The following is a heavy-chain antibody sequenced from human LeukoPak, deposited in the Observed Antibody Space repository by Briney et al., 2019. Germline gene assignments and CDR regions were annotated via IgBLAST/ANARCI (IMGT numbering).Heavy chain of an antibody. V-gene: IGHV3-30-3*01. CDR1: GFPFSSYW. CDR3: ARENWNWRPHYYYGMDV. D-gene: IGHD1-7*01. J-gene: IGHJ6*02. Sequence: GGSLRLSCVASGFPFSSYWMTWVRQAPGKGLEWVAVISYDGSNKYYADSVKGRFTISRDNSKNTLYLQMNSLRAEDTAVYYCARENWNWRPHYYYGMDVWGQGTTVTVSS. CDR2: ISYDGSNK.